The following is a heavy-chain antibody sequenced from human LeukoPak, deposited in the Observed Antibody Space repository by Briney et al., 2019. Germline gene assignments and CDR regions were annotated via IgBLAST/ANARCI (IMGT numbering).Heavy chain of an antibody. D-gene: IGHD2-2*01. CDR1: GYSISSGYY. CDR2: IYHSGST. J-gene: IGHJ4*02. CDR3: AREVEYCSSTSCSYYFVY. Sequence: PSETLSLTCTVSGYSISSGYYWGWIRQPPGKGLEWIGSIYHSGSTYYNPSLKSRVTISVDTSKNQFSLKLSSVTAADTAVYYCAREVEYCSSTSCSYYFVYWGQGTLVTVSS. V-gene: IGHV4-38-2*02.